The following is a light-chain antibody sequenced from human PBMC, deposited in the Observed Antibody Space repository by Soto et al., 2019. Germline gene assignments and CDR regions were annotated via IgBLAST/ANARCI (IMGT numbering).Light chain of an antibody. V-gene: IGKV1-39*01. CDR2: ATS. CDR1: PNINHY. CDR3: QQSYNAFT. J-gene: IGKJ4*01. Sequence: DILMPQSPSSLSASVGDRVTSTCRANPNINHYLNWYQQTPGEAPNLLIYATSTLQSGVPSRFRGSGSGTDFTLTINNLQPDDSATYYCQQSYNAFTFGGGTKGEI.